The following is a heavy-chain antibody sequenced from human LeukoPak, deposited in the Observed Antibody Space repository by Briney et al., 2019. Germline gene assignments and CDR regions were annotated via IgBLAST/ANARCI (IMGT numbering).Heavy chain of an antibody. Sequence: PGGSLRLSCAASGFTFSDYYMSWIRQAPGKGLEWVSYISSGGSTINYADSVKGRFTISRDNAKNSLFLQMNSLRAEDTAVYYCARDLDGGNYDYWGQGTLVTVSS. CDR1: GFTFSDYY. V-gene: IGHV3-11*04. J-gene: IGHJ4*02. CDR2: ISSGGSTI. D-gene: IGHD4-23*01. CDR3: ARDLDGGNYDY.